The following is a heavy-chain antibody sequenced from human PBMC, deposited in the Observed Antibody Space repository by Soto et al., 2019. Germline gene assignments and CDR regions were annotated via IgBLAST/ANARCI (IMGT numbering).Heavy chain of an antibody. CDR2: ISGSGGST. V-gene: IGHV3-23*01. CDR1: GFTFSSYA. D-gene: IGHD2-8*01. J-gene: IGHJ4*02. Sequence: GESLKISCAASGFTFSSYAMSWVRQAPGKGLEWVSAISGSGGSTYYADSVKGRFTISRDNSKNTLYLQMNSLRAEDTAVYYCASRGYCTNTCDYWGQGTLVTVSS. CDR3: ASRGYCTNTCDY.